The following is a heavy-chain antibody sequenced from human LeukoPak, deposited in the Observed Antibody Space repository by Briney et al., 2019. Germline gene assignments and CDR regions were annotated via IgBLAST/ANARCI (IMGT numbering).Heavy chain of an antibody. Sequence: GASVKVSCKSSGYTFTRYYMHWVRQAPGPGLEWMGIIDPSGSSTTYAQRFQGRVTMTRDTSTSTVYMELSSLRSADTAIYYCARDHAAAGTGLGFWGQGTLVTVSS. CDR2: IDPSGSST. CDR1: GYTFTRYY. J-gene: IGHJ4*02. CDR3: ARDHAAAGTGLGF. D-gene: IGHD6-13*01. V-gene: IGHV1-46*01.